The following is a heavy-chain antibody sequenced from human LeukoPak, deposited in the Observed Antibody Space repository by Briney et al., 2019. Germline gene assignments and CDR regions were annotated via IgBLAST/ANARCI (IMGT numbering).Heavy chain of an antibody. D-gene: IGHD6-13*01. CDR2: IYSGTI. CDR3: ARVGYSIRRNYYYYYMDV. V-gene: IGHV3-53*01. Sequence: PGGSLRLSCTVSGFTVSSNSMSWVRQAPGKGLEWVSFIYSGTIHYSDSVKGRFTISRDNSKNTLYLQMNSLRAEDTAVYSCARVGYSIRRNYYYYYMDVWGKGTTVTISS. CDR1: GFTVSSNS. J-gene: IGHJ6*03.